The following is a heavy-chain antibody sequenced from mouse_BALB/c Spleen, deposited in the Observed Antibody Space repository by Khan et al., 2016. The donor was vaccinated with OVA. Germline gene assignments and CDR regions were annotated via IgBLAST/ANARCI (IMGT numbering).Heavy chain of an antibody. V-gene: IGHV5-6-3*01. CDR1: GFTFSSYG. Sequence: EVELVESGGGLVQPGGSLTLSCAASGFTFSSYGMSWVRQTPDKRLELVATINSNGGSTYYPDSVKGRFTISRDNAKNTLYLQMSSLKSEDTAMYYCARMARTIYWGQGTTLTVSS. CDR3: ARMARTIY. J-gene: IGHJ2*01. CDR2: INSNGGST.